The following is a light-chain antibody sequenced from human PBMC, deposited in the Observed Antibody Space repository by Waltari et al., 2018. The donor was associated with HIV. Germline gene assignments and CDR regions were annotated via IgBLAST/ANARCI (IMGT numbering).Light chain of an antibody. CDR2: RTN. V-gene: IGLV8-61*01. J-gene: IGLJ3*02. CDR3: VLYLGSGVWV. CDR1: SASVSSLHY. Sequence: QPVVTQEPSLSVSPKGTVTLTCGLSSASVSSLHYPSWYQQNPGQAPRPLICRTNRRSSGVPDRFSGSILGNKAALTITGAQADDECDYHCVLYLGSGVWVFGGGTRVTVL.